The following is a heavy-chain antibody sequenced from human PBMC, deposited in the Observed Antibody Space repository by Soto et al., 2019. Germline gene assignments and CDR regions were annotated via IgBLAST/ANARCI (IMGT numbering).Heavy chain of an antibody. CDR1: GDSMSSYY. J-gene: IGHJ4*02. V-gene: IGHV4-4*07. CDR3: AREAIVGASISRSFDY. Sequence: QVQLQESGPGLVKPSETLSLTCTVSGDSMSSYYWNWIRQPAGKGLEWIGHIYTSGSTNYNPSLKSRVTMSLDTSKNHFSLMLSSVTAADTAVYYCAREAIVGASISRSFDYWGLGTLVTVSS. D-gene: IGHD1-26*01. CDR2: IYTSGST.